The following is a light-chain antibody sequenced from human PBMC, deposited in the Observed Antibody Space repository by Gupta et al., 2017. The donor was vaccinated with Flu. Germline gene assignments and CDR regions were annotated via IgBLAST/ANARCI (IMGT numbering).Light chain of an antibody. V-gene: IGKV1-33*01. Sequence: DIQMTQSPSSLYASVGDRVTITCQASQDISNYLNWYQQKPGKAPKLLIYDASNLETGVPSRFSGSGSGTDFTFTISSLQPEDIATYYCQQSSGTFGQGTRLEIK. CDR2: DAS. CDR3: QQSSGT. CDR1: QDISNY. J-gene: IGKJ5*01.